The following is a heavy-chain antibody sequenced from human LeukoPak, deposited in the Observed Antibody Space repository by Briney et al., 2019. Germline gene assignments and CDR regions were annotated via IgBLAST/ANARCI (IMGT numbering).Heavy chain of an antibody. Sequence: ASVKVSCKASGYTFTGYYMHWVRQAPGQGLEWMGRINPNSGGTNYAQKFQGRVTMTRDTSISTAYMELSRLRSDDTAVYYCARPRSYTSDYGDCSRSGAFDIWGQGTMVTVSS. CDR1: GYTFTGYY. V-gene: IGHV1-2*06. CDR2: INPNSGGT. J-gene: IGHJ3*02. CDR3: ARPRSYTSDYGDCSRSGAFDI. D-gene: IGHD4-17*01.